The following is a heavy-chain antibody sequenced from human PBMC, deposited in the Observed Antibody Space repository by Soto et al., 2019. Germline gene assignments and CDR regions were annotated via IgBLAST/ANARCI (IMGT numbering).Heavy chain of an antibody. V-gene: IGHV4-59*01. CDR1: GGSTNSYY. CDR2: IYHSGNA. CDR3: ARGGLGFDY. Sequence: QVQLQESGPGLVKPSETLSLTCTVSGGSTNSYYWSWIRQPPGRGLEWIGYIYHSGNADYSPSLKSRVTMSLDTSKNQFSLKLISVTAADTAVYYCARGGLGFDYWGQGILVTVSS. J-gene: IGHJ4*02. D-gene: IGHD7-27*01.